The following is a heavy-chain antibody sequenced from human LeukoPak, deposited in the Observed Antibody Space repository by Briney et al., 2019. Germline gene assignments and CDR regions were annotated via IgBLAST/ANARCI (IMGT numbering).Heavy chain of an antibody. D-gene: IGHD3-10*01. CDR3: ARVRPGPYNWFDP. V-gene: IGHV1-8*02. CDR2: INTNSGDR. J-gene: IGHJ5*02. Sequence: ASVKVSCKASGYTFTTYDINWVRQATRQGLEWMGWINTNSGDRGYAQKFQGRVTMTRDNSISTAYMELSSLTSEDTAVYYCARVRPGPYNWFDPWGQGTLVTVSP. CDR1: GYTFTTYD.